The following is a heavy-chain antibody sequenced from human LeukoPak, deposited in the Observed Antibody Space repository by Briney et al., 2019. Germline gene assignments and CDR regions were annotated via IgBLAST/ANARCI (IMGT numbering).Heavy chain of an antibody. CDR3: ARGALDPETVTNYFEY. J-gene: IGHJ4*02. Sequence: ASVRVSCKASGYTFSDHYIQWVRQAPGQGFDWLGWINPNSGGTDSARKFRGRVTMTRDMSLSTAYMELTRLTYDDTAVYYCARGALDPETVTNYFEYWAQGTLVTVSP. CDR2: INPNSGGT. D-gene: IGHD4-17*01. CDR1: GYTFSDHY. V-gene: IGHV1-2*02.